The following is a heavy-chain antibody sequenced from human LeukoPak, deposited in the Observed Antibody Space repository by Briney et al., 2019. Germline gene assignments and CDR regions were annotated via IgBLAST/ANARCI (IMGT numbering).Heavy chain of an antibody. CDR1: GFTFSSYA. Sequence: GGSLRLSCAASGFTFSSYAMSWVRQAPGKGLEWVSDISRSGSIIYNADSVKGRFTISRDNAKNSLYLQMNSLRAEDTAVYYCARGGATGSRWFDPWGQGTLVTVSS. V-gene: IGHV3-48*04. D-gene: IGHD1-26*01. CDR2: ISRSGSII. CDR3: ARGGATGSRWFDP. J-gene: IGHJ5*02.